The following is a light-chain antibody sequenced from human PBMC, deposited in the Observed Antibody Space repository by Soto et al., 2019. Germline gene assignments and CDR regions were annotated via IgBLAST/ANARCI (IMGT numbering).Light chain of an antibody. CDR3: QQYGSKI. J-gene: IGKJ2*01. CDR2: GAS. Sequence: ELVLTQSPGTLSLSPGERATLSCRASQSISSLYLAWYQQKPGQAPRLLIYGASSRATGIPDRFSGSGSGTDFTLTISRLEPEDFAVYYCQQYGSKIFGQGTKLEIK. V-gene: IGKV3-20*01. CDR1: QSISSLY.